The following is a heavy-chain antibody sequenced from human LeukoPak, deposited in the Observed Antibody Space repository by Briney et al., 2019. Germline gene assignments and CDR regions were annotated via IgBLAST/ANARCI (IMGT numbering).Heavy chain of an antibody. CDR3: AIPAPPPYSASPLDYYHYYMDV. CDR1: GGTFSSYA. V-gene: IGHV1-69*05. Sequence: SVKVSCKASGGTFSSYAISWVRQAPGQGLEWMGGIIPIFGTANYAQEFQGRVTITTDESTSTAYMELSSLRSEDTAVYYCAIPAPPPYSASPLDYYHYYMDVWGKGTTVTVSS. CDR2: IIPIFGTA. D-gene: IGHD1-26*01. J-gene: IGHJ6*03.